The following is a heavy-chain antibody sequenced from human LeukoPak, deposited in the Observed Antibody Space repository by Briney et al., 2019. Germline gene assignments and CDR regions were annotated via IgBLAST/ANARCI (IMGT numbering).Heavy chain of an antibody. Sequence: SVKVSCKASGGNVNSHAISWVRQAPGQGLEWMGGIFPMFGSTKDAQKFQGRVTISMDESTSTAYMELRSLRSDDTAVYYCARVLVALGAFDIWGQGTMVTVSS. CDR3: ARVLVALGAFDI. V-gene: IGHV1-69*05. J-gene: IGHJ3*02. D-gene: IGHD1-26*01. CDR2: IFPMFGST. CDR1: GGNVNSHA.